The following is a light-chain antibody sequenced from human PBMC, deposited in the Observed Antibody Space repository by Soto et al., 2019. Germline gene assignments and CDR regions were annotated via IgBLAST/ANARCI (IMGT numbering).Light chain of an antibody. V-gene: IGKV1-5*03. Sequence: DLQMTQSPSTLSGSVGDSVTITCRASQTISSWLAWYQQKTGKAPKLLIYKESTLKSGVPSRLSGSGSGTEFTLTISRLQPDDFATYYCQHYNSYSEACGQGTKVDI. CDR3: QHYNSYSEA. CDR1: QTISSW. J-gene: IGKJ1*01. CDR2: KES.